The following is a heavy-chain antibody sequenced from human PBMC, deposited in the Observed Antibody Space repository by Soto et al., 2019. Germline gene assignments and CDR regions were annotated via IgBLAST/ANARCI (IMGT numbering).Heavy chain of an antibody. CDR2: ISAYNGNT. V-gene: IGHV1-18*04. D-gene: IGHD6-13*01. J-gene: IGHJ5*02. Sequence: ASVKVSFKASGYTFTSYGISWVRQPPGQGLEWMGWISAYNGNTNYAQKLQGRVTMTTDTSTSTAYMELRSLRSDDTAVYYCARGSGIAAAGTTDNWFDPWGQGTLVTVSS. CDR1: GYTFTSYG. CDR3: ARGSGIAAAGTTDNWFDP.